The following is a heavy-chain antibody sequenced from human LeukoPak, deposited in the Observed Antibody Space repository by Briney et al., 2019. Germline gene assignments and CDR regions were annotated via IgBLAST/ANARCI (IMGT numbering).Heavy chain of an antibody. CDR3: AKGETVTTAPFDY. V-gene: IGHV3-23*01. CDR1: GFTFSNYD. D-gene: IGHD4-17*01. J-gene: IGHJ4*02. Sequence: GGSLRLSCAASGFTFSNYDMSWVRQAPGKGLEWVSSISDSGGSTYYADSVKGRFTISRDNSKNTLYLQMNSLRAEDTAVYYCAKGETVTTAPFDYWGQGTLVTVSS. CDR2: ISDSGGST.